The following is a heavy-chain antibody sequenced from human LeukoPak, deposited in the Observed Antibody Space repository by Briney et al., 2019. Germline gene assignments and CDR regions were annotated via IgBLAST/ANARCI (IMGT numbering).Heavy chain of an antibody. V-gene: IGHV3-21*01. D-gene: IGHD2-2*01. CDR1: GFTFSSYS. J-gene: IGHJ6*02. Sequence: PGGSLRLSCAASGFTFSSYSMNWVRQAPGKGLEWVSSISSSSSYIYYADSVKGRFTISRDNAKNSLYLQMNSLRAEDTAVYYCARVSCSSTSCYWPFYYYGMDVWGQGTTVTVSS. CDR3: ARVSCSSTSCYWPFYYYGMDV. CDR2: ISSSSSYI.